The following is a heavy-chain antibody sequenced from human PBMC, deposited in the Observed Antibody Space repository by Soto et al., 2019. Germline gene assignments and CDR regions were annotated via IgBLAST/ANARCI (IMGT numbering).Heavy chain of an antibody. CDR1: GGSITDYS. CDR2: IFSSGST. Sequence: ASETLSLTCTVSGGSITDYSWVWIRQPAGKGLEWIGRIFSSGSTNYNPSLKGRITMSLDTSKNQFSLKLNSATATDTAVYFCARGQGVVVTADNWFDPWGQGILVTVSS. V-gene: IGHV4-4*07. J-gene: IGHJ5*02. D-gene: IGHD2-21*02. CDR3: ARGQGVVVTADNWFDP.